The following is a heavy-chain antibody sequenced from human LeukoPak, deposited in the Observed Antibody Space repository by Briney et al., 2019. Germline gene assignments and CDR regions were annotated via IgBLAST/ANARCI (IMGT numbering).Heavy chain of an antibody. CDR2: INPTGDPT. J-gene: IGHJ6*03. V-gene: IGHV1-46*01. CDR1: GYTFTSYY. CDR3: ARSSGSYSSLFYMHV. Sequence: GASVKVSCKASGYTFTSYYMHWVRQAPGQGLEWVGIINPTGDPTTYAQKFQGRVTMTSDMSTSTVYMELSSLRSEDTAVYYCARSSGSYSSLFYMHVWGKGTTVTVSS. D-gene: IGHD3-22*01.